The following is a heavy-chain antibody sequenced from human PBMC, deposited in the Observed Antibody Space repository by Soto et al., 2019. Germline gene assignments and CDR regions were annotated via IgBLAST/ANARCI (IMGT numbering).Heavy chain of an antibody. CDR3: ATLAGATPDAFDI. Sequence: ASVKVSCKVSGYTLTELSMHWVRQAPGKGLEWMGGFDPEDGETIYAQKFQGRVTMTEDTSTDTAYMELSSLRSEDTAMYYCATLAGATPDAFDIWGQGTMVTVSS. D-gene: IGHD1-26*01. V-gene: IGHV1-24*01. CDR1: GYTLTELS. J-gene: IGHJ3*02. CDR2: FDPEDGET.